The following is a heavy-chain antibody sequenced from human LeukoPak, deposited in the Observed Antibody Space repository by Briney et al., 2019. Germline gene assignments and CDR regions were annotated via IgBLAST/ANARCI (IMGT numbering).Heavy chain of an antibody. Sequence: DPGGSLRLSCEASGFTFSSYGMHWVRQAPGKGLEWVAVIWYDGSNKFYADSVKGRFTISRDNSKNMLYLQMNSLRAEDTAVYYCARDATEWDITPYFEYWGQGTLVTVSSGESELTPYFDYWGQGTLVTVSS. D-gene: IGHD1-26*01. CDR3: ARDATEWDITPYFEYWGQGTLVTVSSGESELTPYFDY. CDR1: GFTFSSYG. V-gene: IGHV3-33*01. CDR2: IWYDGSNK. J-gene: IGHJ4*02.